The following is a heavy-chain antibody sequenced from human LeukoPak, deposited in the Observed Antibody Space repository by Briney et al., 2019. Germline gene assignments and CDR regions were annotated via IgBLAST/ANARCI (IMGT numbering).Heavy chain of an antibody. CDR1: GYTFTSYG. J-gene: IGHJ4*02. D-gene: IGHD1-20*01. CDR3: ARGPENNWNPVTPLY. Sequence: GASVKVSCKASGYTFTSYGISWVRQAPGQGLEWMGWISAYNGNTNYAQKLQGRVTMTTDTSTSTAYMELRSLRSDDTAVYYCARGPENNWNPVTPLYWGQGTLVTVSS. V-gene: IGHV1-18*01. CDR2: ISAYNGNT.